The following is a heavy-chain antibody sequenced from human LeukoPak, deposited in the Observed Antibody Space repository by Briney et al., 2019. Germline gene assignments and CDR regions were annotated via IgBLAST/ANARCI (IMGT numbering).Heavy chain of an antibody. CDR1: GFTFSGSA. CDR2: IRSKANRYAT. V-gene: IGHV3-73*01. Sequence: PGGSLGLSCAASGFTFSGSAMHWVRQASGKGLEWVGRIRSKANRYATAYAASVKGRFTISRDDSKNTAYLQMNSLKTEATAVYYCTASVLYMDTAMEIDYWGQGTLVTVSS. D-gene: IGHD5-18*01. J-gene: IGHJ4*02. CDR3: TASVLYMDTAMEIDY.